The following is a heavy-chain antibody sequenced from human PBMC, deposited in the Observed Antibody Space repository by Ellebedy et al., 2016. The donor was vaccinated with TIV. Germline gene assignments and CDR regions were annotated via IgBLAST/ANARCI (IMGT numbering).Heavy chain of an antibody. CDR3: ARQKMVYYFDY. CDR2: IYYSGST. D-gene: IGHD2-8*01. J-gene: IGHJ4*02. CDR1: GGSISSSSYY. Sequence: SETLSLXXTVSGGSISSSSYYWGWIRQPPGKGLEWIGSIYYSGSTYYNPSLKSRVTISVDTSKNQFSLKLSSVTAADTAVYYCARQKMVYYFDYWGQGTLVTVSS. V-gene: IGHV4-39*01.